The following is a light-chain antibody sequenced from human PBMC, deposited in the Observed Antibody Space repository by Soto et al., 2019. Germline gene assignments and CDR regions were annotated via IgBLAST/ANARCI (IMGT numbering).Light chain of an antibody. CDR2: AAS. J-gene: IGKJ1*01. CDR3: QQGYSAPRT. CDR1: QSISSY. V-gene: IGKV1-39*01. Sequence: DIQMTQSPSSLSASVGDRVTITCRASQSISSYLNWYQQKPGKAPKLLIYAASSLQSGVPSRFSGSGSGTDFTLTISSLQPEDFATYYCQQGYSAPRTFGHGTKVEIK.